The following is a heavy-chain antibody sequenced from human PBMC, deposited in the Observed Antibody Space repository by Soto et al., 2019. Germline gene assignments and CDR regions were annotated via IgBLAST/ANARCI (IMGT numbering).Heavy chain of an antibody. V-gene: IGHV5-51*01. J-gene: IGHJ4*02. Sequence: GESLKISCKASGYSLTSYWIGWVRQRPGKGLEWMGIVYPGDSDTRYNPSFRGQVTISVDRSTSTAYLQWSSLKASDTAMYYCTRRAGYIDYWGQGTLVTVSS. D-gene: IGHD6-13*01. CDR2: VYPGDSDT. CDR1: GYSLTSYW. CDR3: TRRAGYIDY.